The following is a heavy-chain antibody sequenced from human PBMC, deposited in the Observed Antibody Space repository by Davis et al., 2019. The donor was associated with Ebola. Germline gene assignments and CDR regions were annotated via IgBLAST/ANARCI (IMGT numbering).Heavy chain of an antibody. V-gene: IGHV1-69*06. CDR1: GGTFSRYA. D-gene: IGHD2-15*01. J-gene: IGHJ5*02. CDR3: ARDPYRVVAAKGFDP. Sequence: SVKVSCKASGGTFSRYAISWVRQAPGQGLEWMGGIIPIFGTANYAQKFQGRVTITADKSTSIAYMELNSLRSEDTAVYYCARDPYRVVAAKGFDPWGQGTLVTVSS. CDR2: IIPIFGTA.